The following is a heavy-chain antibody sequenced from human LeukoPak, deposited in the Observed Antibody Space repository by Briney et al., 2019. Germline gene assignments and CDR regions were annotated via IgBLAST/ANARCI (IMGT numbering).Heavy chain of an antibody. D-gene: IGHD6-6*01. CDR1: GYTSTGYY. V-gene: IGHV1-2*02. CDR2: INPNSGGT. Sequence: ASVKVSCKASGYTSTGYYMHWVRQAPGQGLEWMGWINPNSGGTNYAQKFQGRVAMTRDTSISTAYMELSRLRSDDTAVYYCARARSIAARGYYYYYMDVWGKGTTVTVSS. J-gene: IGHJ6*03. CDR3: ARARSIAARGYYYYYMDV.